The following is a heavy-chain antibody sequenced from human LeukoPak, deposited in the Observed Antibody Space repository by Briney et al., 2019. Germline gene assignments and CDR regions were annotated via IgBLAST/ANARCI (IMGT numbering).Heavy chain of an antibody. V-gene: IGHV1-24*01. CDR1: GYILSALS. CDR3: ATGIVVAGTGYYFDY. Sequence: ASVKVSCKVSGYILSALSMHWVRQTPGKGLEWMGGLHPEDGETIYAQKFQGRVTMTEDTSTDTAYMELSSLRSEDSAVYYCATGIVVAGTGYYFDYWGQGTMVTVSS. D-gene: IGHD6-19*01. J-gene: IGHJ4*02. CDR2: LHPEDGET.